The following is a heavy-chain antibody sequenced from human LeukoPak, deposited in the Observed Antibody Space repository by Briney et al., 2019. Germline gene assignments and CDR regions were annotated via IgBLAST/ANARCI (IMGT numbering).Heavy chain of an antibody. J-gene: IGHJ4*02. D-gene: IGHD3-22*01. CDR3: ARDPPHYYDSSGQPDY. Sequence: PPGGSLRLSCAASGFTFSSYEMNWVRQAPGKGLEWGSYISSSGSTIYYADSVKGRFTISRDNAKTSLYLQMNSLRAEDTAVYYCARDPPHYYDSSGQPDYWGQGTLVTVSS. CDR1: GFTFSSYE. CDR2: ISSSGSTI. V-gene: IGHV3-48*03.